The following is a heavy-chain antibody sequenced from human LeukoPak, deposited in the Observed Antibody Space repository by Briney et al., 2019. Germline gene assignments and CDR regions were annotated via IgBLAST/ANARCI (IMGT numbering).Heavy chain of an antibody. Sequence: GGSLRLSCAASGFTFSSYAMHWVRQAPGKGLEWVAVISYDGSNKYYADSVKGRFTISRDNSKNTLYLQMNSLRAEDTAVYYCARDALSGSHLDYWGQGTLVTVSS. CDR1: GFTFSSYA. J-gene: IGHJ4*02. CDR2: ISYDGSNK. V-gene: IGHV3-30-3*01. CDR3: ARDALSGSHLDY. D-gene: IGHD1-26*01.